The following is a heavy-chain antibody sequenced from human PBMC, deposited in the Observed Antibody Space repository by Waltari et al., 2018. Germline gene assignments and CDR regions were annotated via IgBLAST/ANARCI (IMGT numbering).Heavy chain of an antibody. CDR3: ARPSQSGDAFDI. CDR2: INPNSGGT. V-gene: IGHV1-2*04. CDR1: GYTFTGHY. D-gene: IGHD3-10*01. J-gene: IGHJ3*02. Sequence: QVQLVQSGAAVKKPGASVKVSCKASGYTFTGHYMQWVRQAPGQGLEWMVWINPNSGGTNYAQKFQGWVTMTRDTSISTAYMELSRLRSDDTAVYYCARPSQSGDAFDIWGQGTMVTVSS.